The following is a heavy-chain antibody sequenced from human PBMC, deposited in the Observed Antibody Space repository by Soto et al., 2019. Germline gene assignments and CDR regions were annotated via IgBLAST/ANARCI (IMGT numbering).Heavy chain of an antibody. CDR3: ARNDYSTSYSLDL. D-gene: IGHD4-4*01. CDR1: GYTFTHYY. CDR2: MKNQSGGT. J-gene: IGHJ5*02. Sequence: ASVKVYCKASGYTFTHYYMHWVRQASGQGLEWMGWMKNQSGGTKYAQPFHNTGKMTRDAYISTAYMEVNRLRHGDTAGYFRARNDYSTSYSLDLWGPGTLVTVSS. V-gene: IGHV1-2*02.